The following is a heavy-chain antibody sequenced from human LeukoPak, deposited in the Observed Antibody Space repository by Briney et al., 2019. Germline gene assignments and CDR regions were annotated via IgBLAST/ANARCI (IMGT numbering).Heavy chain of an antibody. CDR2: ISYDGSNK. CDR3: AREGGLDY. D-gene: IGHD3-16*01. V-gene: IGHV3-30*04. Sequence: PGGSLRLSCAASGFTFSSYAMHWVRQAPGKGLEWVAVISYDGSNKYYADSVKGRFTISRDNSKNTLYLQMNSLRAEDTAVYYCAREGGLDYRGQGTLVTVSS. J-gene: IGHJ4*02. CDR1: GFTFSSYA.